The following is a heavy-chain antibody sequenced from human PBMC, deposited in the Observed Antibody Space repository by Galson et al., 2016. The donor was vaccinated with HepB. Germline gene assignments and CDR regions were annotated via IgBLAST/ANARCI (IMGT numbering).Heavy chain of an antibody. CDR2: IYYTGST. Sequence: ETLSLTCSVSAGSISTYYWSWIRQSPGKGLEWIGCIYYTGSTDYNPSLESRVTIPVDTSKNQFSLKLSSVTAADTAVYYCARAYYDIWSGSQRDFFDHWGQGTLVTVSS. D-gene: IGHD3-3*01. V-gene: IGHV4-59*08. CDR1: AGSISTYY. J-gene: IGHJ4*02. CDR3: ARAYYDIWSGSQRDFFDH.